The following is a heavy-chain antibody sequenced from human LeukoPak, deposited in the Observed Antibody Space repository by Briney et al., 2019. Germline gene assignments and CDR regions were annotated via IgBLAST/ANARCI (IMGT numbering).Heavy chain of an antibody. CDR2: ISSSSSYI. D-gene: IGHD4-23*01. CDR1: GFTFRTYS. CDR3: ASESTVVTGYFDY. J-gene: IGHJ4*02. V-gene: IGHV3-21*01. Sequence: GGSLRLSCAASGFTFRTYSMNWVRQAPGKGLEWVSSISSSSSYIYYADSVKGRFTISRDNAKNSLYLQMNSLRAEDTAVYYCASESTVVTGYFDYWGQGTLVTVSS.